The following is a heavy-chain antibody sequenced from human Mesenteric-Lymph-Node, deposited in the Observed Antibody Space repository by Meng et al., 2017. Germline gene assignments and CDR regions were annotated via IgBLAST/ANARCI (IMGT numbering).Heavy chain of an antibody. V-gene: IGHV1-18*01. CDR3: TRSSYSYGSPFDY. CDR1: GYTFTSYG. D-gene: IGHD5-18*01. J-gene: IGHJ4*02. CDR2: ISAYNGNT. Sequence: VRLGQAEAEGKKPGASVKGSCKASGYTFTSYGISWVRQAPGQVLEWMGWISAYNGNTNYAQKLQGRVTMTTDTSTSTAYMELGSLKSDDTAVYYCTRSSYSYGSPFDYWGQGTLVTVSS.